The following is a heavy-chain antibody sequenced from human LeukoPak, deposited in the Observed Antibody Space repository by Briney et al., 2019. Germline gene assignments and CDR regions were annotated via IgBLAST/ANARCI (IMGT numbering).Heavy chain of an antibody. CDR2: INHSGST. V-gene: IGHV4-34*01. CDR3: ARGRAGIYYYYMDV. CDR1: GGSFSGYY. J-gene: IGHJ6*03. D-gene: IGHD6-19*01. Sequence: DPSETLSLTCAVYGGSFSGYYWSWIRQPPGKGLEWIGEINHSGSTNYNPSLKSRVTISVDTSKNQSSLKLSSVTAADTAVYYCARGRAGIYYYYMDVWGKGTTVTVSS.